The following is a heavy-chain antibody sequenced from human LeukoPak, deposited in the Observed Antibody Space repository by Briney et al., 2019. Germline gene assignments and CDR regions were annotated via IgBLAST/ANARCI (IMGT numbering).Heavy chain of an antibody. V-gene: IGHV1-2*02. CDR2: INPNSGGT. CDR1: GYTFTDYY. Sequence: ASVTVSFKASGYTFTDYYLHWVRQAPGQGLEWMGWINPNSGGTNYAQGRVTMTSDTSISTAYMELSSLGSEDTAVYYCARDGFGELLFPRDYWGQGTLVTVSS. CDR3: ARDGFGELLFPRDY. D-gene: IGHD3-10*01. J-gene: IGHJ4*02.